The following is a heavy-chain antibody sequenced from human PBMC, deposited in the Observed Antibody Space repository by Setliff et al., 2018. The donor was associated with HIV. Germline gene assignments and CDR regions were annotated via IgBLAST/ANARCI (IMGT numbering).Heavy chain of an antibody. CDR1: GESVSGYY. V-gene: IGHV4-34*01. CDR2: INHSGST. CDR3: ARDRDTTIWYFDL. Sequence: SETLSLTCAVYGESVSGYYWSWIRQPPGKGLEWIGEINHSGSTNYNPSLKSRVTISVDTSKSQFSLKLTSVTAADTAVYYCARDRDTTIWYFDLWGRGTLVTVSS. D-gene: IGHD5-12*01. J-gene: IGHJ2*01.